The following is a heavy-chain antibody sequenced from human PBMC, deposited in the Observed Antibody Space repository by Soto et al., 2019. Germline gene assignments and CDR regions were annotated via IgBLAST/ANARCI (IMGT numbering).Heavy chain of an antibody. J-gene: IGHJ3*02. CDR3: AREGGVIFGVVIMGHRSTHI. Sequence: SETLSLTCTVSGGSISNYYWSWIRQPPGKGLEWIGYIFYSGSTNYNPSLKSRVTISIDTSKNQFSLKLSSVIAADTAVYYCAREGGVIFGVVIMGHRSTHIWGQGTMVT. CDR1: GGSISNYY. CDR2: IFYSGST. V-gene: IGHV4-59*01. D-gene: IGHD3-3*01.